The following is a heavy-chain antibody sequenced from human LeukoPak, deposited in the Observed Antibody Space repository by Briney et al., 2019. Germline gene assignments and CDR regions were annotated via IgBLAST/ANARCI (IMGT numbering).Heavy chain of an antibody. CDR1: GFTFSNAW. J-gene: IGHJ4*02. V-gene: IGHV3-15*01. CDR3: TTTYYYGSGSYRSDY. Sequence: GGSLRLSCAASGFTFSNAWMSWVRQAPGKGLEWVGRIKSKTDGGTTDYAAPVKGRFTISRDDSKNTLYLQMNSLKTEDTAVYYCTTTYYYGSGSYRSDYWGQGTLVTVSS. D-gene: IGHD3-10*01. CDR2: IKSKTDGGTT.